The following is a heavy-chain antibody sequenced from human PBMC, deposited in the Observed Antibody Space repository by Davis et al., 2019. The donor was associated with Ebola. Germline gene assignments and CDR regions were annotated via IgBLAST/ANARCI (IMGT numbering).Heavy chain of an antibody. CDR1: GLSVSNNY. CDR3: AKDGGDYGDYVIVLPNYYYGMDV. CDR2: IYSGGST. Sequence: GGSLRLSCAASGLSVSNNYMSWVRQAPGKGLEWVSVIYSGGSTYYADSVKGRFTISRDNSKNTLYLQMNSLRAEDTAVYYCAKDGGDYGDYVIVLPNYYYGMDVWGQGTTVTVSS. D-gene: IGHD4-17*01. V-gene: IGHV3-53*01. J-gene: IGHJ6*02.